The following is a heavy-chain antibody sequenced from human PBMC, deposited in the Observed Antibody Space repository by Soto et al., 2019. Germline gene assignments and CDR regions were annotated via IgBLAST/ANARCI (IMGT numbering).Heavy chain of an antibody. CDR1: GYSFTSYW. CDR3: ARHYCSSTSCYPVYYYYYGMDV. V-gene: IGHV5-51*01. D-gene: IGHD2-2*01. CDR2: IYPGDSDT. J-gene: IGHJ6*02. Sequence: PGESLKICCKGSGYSFTSYWIGWVRQMPGKGLEWMGIIYPGDSDTRYSPSFQGQVTISADKSISTAYPQWSSLKASDTAMYYCARHYCSSTSCYPVYYYYYGMDVWGQGATVTVSS.